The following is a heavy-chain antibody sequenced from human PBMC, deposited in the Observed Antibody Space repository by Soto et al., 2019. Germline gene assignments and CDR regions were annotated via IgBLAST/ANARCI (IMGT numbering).Heavy chain of an antibody. J-gene: IGHJ4*02. CDR3: ERGEGIAVG. CDR1: GYTFTSYG. V-gene: IGHV1-3*01. D-gene: IGHD6-19*01. Sequence: QVQLVQSGAEVKKPGASLKVSCKASGYTFTSYGMRWVRQAPGQRHEWMGWINAGNGNRKYAQKFQGRVTITRATSASTAYIELSSLRFDDTDVFQRERGEGIAVGWGQGTRVTVSS. CDR2: INAGNGNR.